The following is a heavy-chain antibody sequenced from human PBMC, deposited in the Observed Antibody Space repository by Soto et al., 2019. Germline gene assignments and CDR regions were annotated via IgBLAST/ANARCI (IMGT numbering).Heavy chain of an antibody. Sequence: QVQLQESGPGLVKPSETLSLTCTVSGGSINRYHWSWIRQPPGKGLEWIGYIYDSGSTKYNPSLKSRVTIPVDTSKNRFSLKLSSVTAADTGVYYCARGANTAIAYYSYGMDVWGQETTVTVSS. CDR3: ARGANTAIAYYSYGMDV. D-gene: IGHD5-18*01. J-gene: IGHJ6*02. CDR1: GGSINRYH. V-gene: IGHV4-59*01. CDR2: IYDSGST.